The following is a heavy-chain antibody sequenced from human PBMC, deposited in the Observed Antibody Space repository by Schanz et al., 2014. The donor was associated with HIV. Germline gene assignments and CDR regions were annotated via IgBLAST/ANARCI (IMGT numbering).Heavy chain of an antibody. CDR2: IWYDGSSK. V-gene: IGHV3-33*01. J-gene: IGHJ4*02. D-gene: IGHD4-4*01. CDR1: GFTFSSYG. Sequence: QVQVVESGGGVVQPGRSLRLSCAASGFTFSSYGMHWVRQAPGKGLEWVAVIWYDGSSKYYADSVKGRFTISRDNSKNTLYLQMNSLRVEYTAVYYCARGGLQWHPEWFDYWGQGTLVTVSS. CDR3: ARGGLQWHPEWFDY.